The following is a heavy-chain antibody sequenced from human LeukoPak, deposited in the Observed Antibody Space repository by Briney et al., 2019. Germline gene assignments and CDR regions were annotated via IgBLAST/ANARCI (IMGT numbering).Heavy chain of an antibody. CDR2: IYYSGST. Sequence: SETLSLTCTVSGGSISSYYWSWIRQPPGKGLEWIGYIYYSGSTNYNPSLKSRVTISVDTSKNQFSLKLSSVTAADTAVYYCARERRYCSGGSCYSDFDYWGQGTLVTVPS. D-gene: IGHD2-15*01. V-gene: IGHV4-59*01. J-gene: IGHJ4*02. CDR1: GGSISSYY. CDR3: ARERRYCSGGSCYSDFDY.